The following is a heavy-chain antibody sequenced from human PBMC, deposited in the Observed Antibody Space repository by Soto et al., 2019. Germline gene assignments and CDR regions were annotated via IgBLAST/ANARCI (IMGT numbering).Heavy chain of an antibody. CDR1: GGSISGGDYY. V-gene: IGHV4-31*03. D-gene: IGHD3-10*01. CDR3: GRDPPSLTGGYHYYGMDV. Sequence: QVQLQESGPGLVKPSQTLSLTCTVSGGSISGGDYYWTWVRQRPGKGLEWIGYIFSSGSTYYNPSLKSRVTISVDTSKNQFSLKLNSVTAADTAVYYCGRDPPSLTGGYHYYGMDVWGQGTTVTVSS. CDR2: IFSSGST. J-gene: IGHJ6*02.